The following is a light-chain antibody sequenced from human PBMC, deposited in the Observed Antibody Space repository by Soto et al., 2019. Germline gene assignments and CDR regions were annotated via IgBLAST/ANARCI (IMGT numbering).Light chain of an antibody. Sequence: EIVLTQSPDTLSLSPGERATLSCRASQSVSSYLGWYQQKPGQAPRLLIYDASNRATGIPARFSGSGSGTDFTLTISSLEPEDFAVYYCQQRSSWPITFGQGTRLEIK. J-gene: IGKJ5*01. CDR3: QQRSSWPIT. V-gene: IGKV3-11*01. CDR1: QSVSSY. CDR2: DAS.